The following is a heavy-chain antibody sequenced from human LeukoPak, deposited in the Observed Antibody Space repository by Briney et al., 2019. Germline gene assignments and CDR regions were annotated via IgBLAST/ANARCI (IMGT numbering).Heavy chain of an antibody. CDR2: INHSGST. D-gene: IGHD3-22*01. Sequence: SETLSLTCAVYGGSFSGYYWSWIRQPPGKGLEWIGEINHSGSTNYNPSLKSRVTISVDTSKNQFSLKLSSVTAADTAVYYCARDHPTAGYYDSSGCLDYWGQGTLVTVSS. CDR1: GGSFSGYY. CDR3: ARDHPTAGYYDSSGCLDY. V-gene: IGHV4-34*01. J-gene: IGHJ4*02.